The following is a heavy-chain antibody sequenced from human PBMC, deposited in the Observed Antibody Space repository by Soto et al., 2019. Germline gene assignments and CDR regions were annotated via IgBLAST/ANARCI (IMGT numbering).Heavy chain of an antibody. J-gene: IGHJ4*02. D-gene: IGHD3-3*01. Sequence: ASVKGSCKASGYTFTSYYIHWVRQAPGQGLEWMGIINPSGGSTSYAQKFQGRVTMTRDTSTSTVYMELSSLRSEDTAVYYCARGPYWYDFWSGYYRVRPYYFDYWGQGTLVTVSS. CDR1: GYTFTSYY. V-gene: IGHV1-46*03. CDR3: ARGPYWYDFWSGYYRVRPYYFDY. CDR2: INPSGGST.